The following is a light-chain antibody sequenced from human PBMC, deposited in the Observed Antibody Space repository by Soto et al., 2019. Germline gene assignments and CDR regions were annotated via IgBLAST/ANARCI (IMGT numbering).Light chain of an antibody. CDR1: SSDVGRYNF. V-gene: IGLV2-11*01. CDR2: DVI. CDR3: CSYAGSYTHV. J-gene: IGLJ1*01. Sequence: QSALTQPRSVSGSPGQSVTISCTGTSSDVGRYNFVSWYQQHPDKAPKLMIYDVIKRPSGVPDRFSGSKSGNTASLTIYGLQAEDEADYHCCSYAGSYTHVFGTGTKVTLL.